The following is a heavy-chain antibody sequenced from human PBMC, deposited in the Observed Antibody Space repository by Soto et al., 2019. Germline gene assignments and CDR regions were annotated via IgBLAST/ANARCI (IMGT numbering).Heavy chain of an antibody. Sequence: GGSLRLSCAASGFTFSSYAMSWVRQAPGKGLEWVSAISGSGGSTYYADSVKGRFTISRDNSDNSLYLHMGSLRAEDTGRYFCARDTMWGAKDGGGGPQVTFPS. CDR2: ISGSGGST. CDR1: GFTFSSYA. D-gene: IGHD3-16*01. V-gene: IGHV3-23*01. J-gene: IGHJ4*02. CDR3: ARDTMWGAKD.